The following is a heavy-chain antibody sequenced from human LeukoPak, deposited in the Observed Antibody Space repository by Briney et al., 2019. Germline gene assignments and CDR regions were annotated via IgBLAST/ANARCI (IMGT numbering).Heavy chain of an antibody. CDR1: GFTFSSYG. J-gene: IGHJ4*02. D-gene: IGHD6-19*01. CDR3: AKDEGGSGFDY. V-gene: IGHV3-30*18. Sequence: GGSLRLSCAASGFTFSSYGMHWVRQAPGKGLEWVAVISYDGSNKYYADSVKGRFTISRDNSKNTLYLQMNSLGAEDTAVYYCAKDEGGSGFDYWGQGTLVTVSS. CDR2: ISYDGSNK.